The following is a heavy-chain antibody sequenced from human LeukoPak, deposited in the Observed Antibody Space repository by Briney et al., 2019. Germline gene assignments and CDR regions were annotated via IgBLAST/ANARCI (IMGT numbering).Heavy chain of an antibody. J-gene: IGHJ4*02. Sequence: GGSLRLSCAVSGFTFSGFWMSWSRQAPGKGLEWVASINSDGSEGYYADVVKGRFTISRDNAKNSLYLQLNSLRAKDTAVYYCARARGGYDFDYWGQGTLVTVSS. CDR3: ARARGGYDFDY. D-gene: IGHD5-12*01. V-gene: IGHV3-7*03. CDR1: GFTFSGFW. CDR2: INSDGSEG.